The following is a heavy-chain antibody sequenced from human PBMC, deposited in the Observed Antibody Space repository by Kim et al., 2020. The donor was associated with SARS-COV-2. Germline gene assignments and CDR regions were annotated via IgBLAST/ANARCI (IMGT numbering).Heavy chain of an antibody. CDR2: IGSTGGT. V-gene: IGHV3-23*01. CDR1: GFPFSRHA. CDR3: SDGTTYYWDY. D-gene: IGHD3-10*01. Sequence: GGSLRLSCAASGFPFSRHAMSWARQAAGKGLEWVSAIGSTGGTYYADSAKGRFTISRDNSKNTLYLQLNSLRAEDTAVYFCSDGTTYYWDYWGEGTLVTV. J-gene: IGHJ4*02.